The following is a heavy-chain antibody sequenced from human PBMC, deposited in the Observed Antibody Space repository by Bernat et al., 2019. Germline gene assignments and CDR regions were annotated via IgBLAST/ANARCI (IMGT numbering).Heavy chain of an antibody. D-gene: IGHD6-19*01. CDR2: IYSGGSK. J-gene: IGHJ3*02. CDR3: AGNKLYGSGTKGFAFDI. Sequence: EVQLVESGGGLIQPGGSLRLSCAASGFTVSSNYMSWVRQAPGKGLEWVSVIYSGGSKYYANSVKSRFTISRNNTKNTLYLQMNSLRTEDTAVYYCAGNKLYGSGTKGFAFDIWGQGTMVTVSS. V-gene: IGHV3-53*01. CDR1: GFTVSSNY.